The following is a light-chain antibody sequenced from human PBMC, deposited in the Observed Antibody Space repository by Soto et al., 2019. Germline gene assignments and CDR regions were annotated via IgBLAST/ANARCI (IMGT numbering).Light chain of an antibody. V-gene: IGKV3-15*01. Sequence: EIVMTQSPATLSVSPGERATLSCRASQSVSSNLAWYQQKPGQAPRILIYAASTRATGIPARLSRSGSGKKFTLLICSLLSVYFAFCDCQQYNNCPLSFAGGTNLDI. J-gene: IGKJ4*01. CDR3: QQYNNCPLS. CDR1: QSVSSN. CDR2: AAS.